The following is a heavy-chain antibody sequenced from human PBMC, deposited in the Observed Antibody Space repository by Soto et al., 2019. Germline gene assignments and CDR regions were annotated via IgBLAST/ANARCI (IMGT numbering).Heavy chain of an antibody. Sequence: GESLKISCKGSGYSFTSYWIGWVRQMPGKGLEWMGIIYPGDSDTRYSPSFQGQVTISADKSISTAYLQWSSLKASENAMYYCARFGYYYASSGSRPGVGFDHWGQGTLVTVSS. CDR2: IYPGDSDT. CDR1: GYSFTSYW. D-gene: IGHD3-22*01. CDR3: ARFGYYYASSGSRPGVGFDH. V-gene: IGHV5-51*01. J-gene: IGHJ5*02.